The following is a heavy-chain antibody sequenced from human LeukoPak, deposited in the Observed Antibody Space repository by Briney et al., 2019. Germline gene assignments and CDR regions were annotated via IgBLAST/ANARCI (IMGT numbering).Heavy chain of an antibody. D-gene: IGHD4-23*01. CDR2: IIPILGIA. CDR1: GYTFTSYY. V-gene: IGHV1-69*02. CDR3: ASMGYGGSDY. J-gene: IGHJ4*02. Sequence: GASVKVSCKASGYTFTSYYMHWVRQAPGQGLEWMERIIPILGIANYAQKFQGRVTITADKSTSTAYMELSSLRSEDTAVYYCASMGYGGSDYWGQGTLVTVSS.